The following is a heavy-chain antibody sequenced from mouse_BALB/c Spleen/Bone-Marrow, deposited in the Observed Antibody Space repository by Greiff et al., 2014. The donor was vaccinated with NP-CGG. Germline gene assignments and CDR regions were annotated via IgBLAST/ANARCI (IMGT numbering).Heavy chain of an antibody. V-gene: IGHV5-6*01. CDR2: ISSGGSYT. J-gene: IGHJ2*01. CDR3: ARQGGYFDY. Sequence: EVQLVESGGDLVKPGGSLKLSCAASGFTFSTYGMSWVRQTPDKRLEWVATISSGGSYTYYPDSVKGRFTISRDNAKNTLYLQMGSLKSEDTAMYYCARQGGYFDYWGQGTTLTVSS. CDR1: GFTFSTYG.